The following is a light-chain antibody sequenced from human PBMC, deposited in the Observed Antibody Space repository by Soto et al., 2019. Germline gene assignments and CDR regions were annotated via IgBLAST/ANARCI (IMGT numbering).Light chain of an antibody. CDR3: QHLNSWPPIT. Sequence: DIPLTLSPSFVSASVGDRVTITCRASQDISSYLAWYQQKPGKAPKVLIHGASVLESGVPSRFSGSGSGTHFTLTISNLQPEDFATYYCQHLNSWPPITFGQGTRLDFK. CDR2: GAS. CDR1: QDISSY. V-gene: IGKV1-9*01. J-gene: IGKJ5*01.